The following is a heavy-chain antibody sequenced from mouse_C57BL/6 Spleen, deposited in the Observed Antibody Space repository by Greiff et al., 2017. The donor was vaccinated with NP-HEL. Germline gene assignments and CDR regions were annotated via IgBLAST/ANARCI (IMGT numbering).Heavy chain of an antibody. CDR3: ASYDYDSFFAY. Sequence: EVQRVESGGGLVKPGGSLKLSCAASGFTFSDYGMHWVRQAPEKGLEWVAYISSGSSTIYYADTVKGRFTISRDNAKTTLFLQMTSLRSEDTAMYYCASYDYDSFFAYWGQRTLVTVSA. CDR2: ISSGSSTI. V-gene: IGHV5-17*01. D-gene: IGHD2-4*01. J-gene: IGHJ3*01. CDR1: GFTFSDYG.